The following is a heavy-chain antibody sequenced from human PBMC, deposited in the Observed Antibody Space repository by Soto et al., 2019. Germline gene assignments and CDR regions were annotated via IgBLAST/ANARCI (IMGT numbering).Heavy chain of an antibody. CDR2: INAGNGNT. CDR3: ATSEFYYFDY. V-gene: IGHV1-3*01. D-gene: IGHD3-10*01. J-gene: IGHJ4*02. Sequence: ASVKVSCKASGYTFTSYPMHWVSQAPGQRLEWMGWINAGNGNTKYSQKFQGRVTITRDTSASTAYMELSSLRSEDTAVYYCATSEFYYFDYWGQGTLVTVSS. CDR1: GYTFTSYP.